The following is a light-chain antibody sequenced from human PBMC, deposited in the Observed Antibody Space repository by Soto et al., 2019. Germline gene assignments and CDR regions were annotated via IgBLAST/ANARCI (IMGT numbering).Light chain of an antibody. CDR2: NPS. CDR1: QRVRTH. J-gene: IGKJ4*01. CDR3: QQRTNWRLT. V-gene: IGKV3-11*01. Sequence: EIVLTQSPATLSLSPGERATLSCRASQRVRTHLTWYQQKPGQAPRLLIYNPSNRAPGIPARSSGSGSGTDFTLTISSLEPEDFAVYYCQQRTNWRLTFGGGTKLEI.